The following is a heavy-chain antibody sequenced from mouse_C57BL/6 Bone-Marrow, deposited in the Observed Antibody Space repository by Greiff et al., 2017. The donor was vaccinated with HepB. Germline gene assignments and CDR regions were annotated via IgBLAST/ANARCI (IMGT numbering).Heavy chain of an antibody. V-gene: IGHV5-17*01. CDR3: ARAYGSSYRYFDV. D-gene: IGHD1-1*01. CDR2: ISSGSSTI. Sequence: DVKLVESGGGLVKPGGSLKLSCAASGFTFSDYGMHWVRQAPEKGLEWVAYISSGSSTIYYADTVKGRFTISRDNDKNTLFLQMTSLRSEDTAMYYCARAYGSSYRYFDVWGTGTTVTVSS. CDR1: GFTFSDYG. J-gene: IGHJ1*03.